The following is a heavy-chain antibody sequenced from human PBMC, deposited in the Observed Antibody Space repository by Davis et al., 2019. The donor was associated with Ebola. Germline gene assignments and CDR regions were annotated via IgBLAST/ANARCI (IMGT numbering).Heavy chain of an antibody. CDR2: LGTSADT. V-gene: IGHV3-23*01. CDR3: AKDNYAVTIMVGAFDI. Sequence: GSLRLSCAASGFIFRSYVMSWVRQAPGKGLEWVSTLGTSADTYYADSVKGRFTISRDNSKNTLYLQMNGLRVEDTAIYYCAKDNYAVTIMVGAFDIWGQGTVVTVSS. CDR1: GFIFRSYV. J-gene: IGHJ3*02. D-gene: IGHD4-17*01.